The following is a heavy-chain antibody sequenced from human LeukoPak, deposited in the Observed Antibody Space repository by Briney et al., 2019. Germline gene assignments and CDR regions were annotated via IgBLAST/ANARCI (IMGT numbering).Heavy chain of an antibody. CDR2: FYYTGST. Sequence: SETLSLTCTVSGGSISTYYWSWIRQPPGKGLDWIGSFYYTGSTNYNPSLKSRVTISVDTSRHQMSLKLSSVTAADTAVYYCARVRSGWYSFDYWGQGTLVTVSS. D-gene: IGHD6-19*01. CDR3: ARVRSGWYSFDY. J-gene: IGHJ4*02. V-gene: IGHV4-59*01. CDR1: GGSISTYY.